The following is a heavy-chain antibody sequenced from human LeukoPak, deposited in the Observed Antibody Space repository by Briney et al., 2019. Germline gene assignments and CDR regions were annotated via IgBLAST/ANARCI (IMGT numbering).Heavy chain of an antibody. V-gene: IGHV3-9*01. Sequence: PGRSLRLSCAVSGFSFDDYAMHWVRQAPGKGLEWVSGISWNSGSIGYAESVKGRFTISRDNAKNSLYLQMNSLRAEDTALYYCATRSREGEDSSGWASFDYWGQGTLVTVSS. CDR1: GFSFDDYA. CDR3: ATRSREGEDSSGWASFDY. D-gene: IGHD6-19*01. J-gene: IGHJ4*02. CDR2: ISWNSGSI.